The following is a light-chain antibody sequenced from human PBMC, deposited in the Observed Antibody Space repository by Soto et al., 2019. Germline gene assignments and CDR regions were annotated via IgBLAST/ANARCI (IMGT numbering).Light chain of an antibody. Sequence: DIVMTQSPLSLPVTPGEPASISCRSSQSLLHSNGYNYLDWYLQKPGQSPQLLIYLGSNRASGVPDRFSGSGSGTDFTLKISRVEADDVGVYYCMQALQTPPYTFVQGTKLEIK. V-gene: IGKV2-28*01. J-gene: IGKJ2*01. CDR1: QSLLHSNGYNY. CDR2: LGS. CDR3: MQALQTPPYT.